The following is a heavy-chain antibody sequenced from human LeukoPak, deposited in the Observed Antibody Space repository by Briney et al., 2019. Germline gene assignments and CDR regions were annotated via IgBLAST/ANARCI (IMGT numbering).Heavy chain of an antibody. CDR1: GGTFSSYA. Sequence: ASVKVSCKASGGTFSSYAISWVRQAPGQGLEWMGGIIPIFGTANYAQKFQGRVTITADESTSTAYMELSSLRSEDTAVYYCARDTYGGSGSYYTLGWFDPWGQGTLVTVSS. CDR2: IIPIFGTA. V-gene: IGHV1-69*13. J-gene: IGHJ5*02. CDR3: ARDTYGGSGSYYTLGWFDP. D-gene: IGHD3-10*01.